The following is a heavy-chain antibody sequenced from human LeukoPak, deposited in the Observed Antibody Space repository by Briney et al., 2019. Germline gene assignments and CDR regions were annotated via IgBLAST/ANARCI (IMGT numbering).Heavy chain of an antibody. V-gene: IGHV3-53*01. D-gene: IGHD5/OR15-5a*01. CDR3: AAVSTTYYYYGMDV. J-gene: IGHJ6*02. CDR2: IYSGGST. CDR1: GFTVSSNY. Sequence: GESLRLSCAASGFTVSSNYMSWVRQAPGKGLEWVSVIYSGGSTYYADSVKGRFTISRDNSRNTLYLQMNSLRTGDTAVYYCAAVSTTYYYYGMDVWGQGTTVTVSS.